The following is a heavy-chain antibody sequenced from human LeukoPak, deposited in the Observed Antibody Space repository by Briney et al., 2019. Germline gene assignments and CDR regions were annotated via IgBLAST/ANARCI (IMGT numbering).Heavy chain of an antibody. CDR1: GFTFSSYW. CDR2: IKQDGSEK. CDR3: AKDRYYGSGSYYRIDYAFDI. D-gene: IGHD3-10*01. Sequence: PGGSLRLSCAASGFTFSSYWISWVRQAPGKGLKWVANIKQDGSEKYYVDSVKGRFTISRDNAKNSLYLQMNSLRAEDTAVYYCAKDRYYGSGSYYRIDYAFDIWGQGTMVTVSS. V-gene: IGHV3-7*01. J-gene: IGHJ3*02.